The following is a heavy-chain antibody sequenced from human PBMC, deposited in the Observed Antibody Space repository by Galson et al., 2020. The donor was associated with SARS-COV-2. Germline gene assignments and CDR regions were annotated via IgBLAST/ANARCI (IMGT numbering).Heavy chain of an antibody. CDR2: INHTGST. V-gene: IGHV4-34*01. Sequence: SQASETLSLTCGAYGWPFSGYYRSWIRQAPGKGLEWMGEINHTGSTNYNPSLKSRVTMSIDTSKNQFSLKLSFVTAADTAVYYCVRLGYASGYYHFDTWGQGTLVTVSS. J-gene: IGHJ4*02. D-gene: IGHD3-22*01. CDR3: VRLGYASGYYHFDT. CDR1: GWPFSGYY.